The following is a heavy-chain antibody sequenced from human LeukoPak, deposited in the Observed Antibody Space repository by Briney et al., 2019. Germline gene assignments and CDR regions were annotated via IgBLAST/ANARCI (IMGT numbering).Heavy chain of an antibody. CDR1: GFTFSSYG. D-gene: IGHD1-26*01. V-gene: IGHV3-30*03. Sequence: GGSLRLSCAASGFTFSSYGMHWVRQAPGKGLEWVAVISYDGSNKYYADSVKGRFTISRDNSKNTLYLQMNSLRAEDTAVYYCATSRWDALDYWGQGTLVTVSS. CDR3: ATSRWDALDY. J-gene: IGHJ4*02. CDR2: ISYDGSNK.